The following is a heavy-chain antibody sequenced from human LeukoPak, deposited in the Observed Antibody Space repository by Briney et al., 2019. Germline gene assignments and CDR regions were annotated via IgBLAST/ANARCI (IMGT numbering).Heavy chain of an antibody. Sequence: PGGSLRLSCAASGFTFSDYGIHWVRQAPGKGLEWVAVVSYDGTNEKYADPVKGRFTISRDNSKNTLSLQMNSLRADDTAVYYCAKDWANGDYIDHWGQGTLVTVSS. CDR3: AKDWANGDYIDH. D-gene: IGHD2-8*01. CDR1: GFTFSDYG. J-gene: IGHJ4*02. V-gene: IGHV3-30*18. CDR2: VSYDGTNE.